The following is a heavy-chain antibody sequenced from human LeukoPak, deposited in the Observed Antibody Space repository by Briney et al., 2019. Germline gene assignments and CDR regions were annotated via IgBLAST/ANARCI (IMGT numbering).Heavy chain of an antibody. Sequence: SETLSLTCTVSGCSICSSSYYWRWIRQPPGKGLEWIGSIYYSESTYYNPSLKSRVTISVDTSKNQFSLKLSSVTAADTAVYYCAREGRYFGELSFFDYWGQGTLVTVSS. V-gene: IGHV4-39*07. CDR3: AREGRYFGELSFFDY. J-gene: IGHJ4*02. CDR2: IYYSEST. D-gene: IGHD3-10*01. CDR1: GCSICSSSYY.